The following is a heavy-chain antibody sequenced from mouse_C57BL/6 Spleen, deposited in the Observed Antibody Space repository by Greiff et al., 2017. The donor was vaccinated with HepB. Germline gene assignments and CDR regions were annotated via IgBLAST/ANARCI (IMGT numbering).Heavy chain of an antibody. V-gene: IGHV1-52*01. J-gene: IGHJ2*01. Sequence: QVQLQQPGAELVRPGSSVKLSCKASGYTFTSYWMHWVKQRPIQGLEWIGNIDPSDSETHYNQKFKDKATLTVDKSSSTAYMKLSSLTSEDSAVYYGARSDYYGSSYYFDYWGQGTTLTVSS. D-gene: IGHD1-1*01. CDR2: IDPSDSET. CDR3: ARSDYYGSSYYFDY. CDR1: GYTFTSYW.